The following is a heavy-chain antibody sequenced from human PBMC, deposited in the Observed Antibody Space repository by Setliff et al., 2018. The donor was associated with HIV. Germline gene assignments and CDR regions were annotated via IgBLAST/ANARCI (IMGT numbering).Heavy chain of an antibody. CDR2: FDREDDET. D-gene: IGHD3-22*01. V-gene: IGHV1-24*01. Sequence: ASVKVSCNVSGYSLTELSMHWVRQVPGKGLEWMGSFDREDDETTYAQNFQGRVTMTEDTSTDTAYMELRSLRSEDTAVYYCATIREYYYDRSGQEYFQHWGHGTLVTVSS. J-gene: IGHJ1*01. CDR1: GYSLTELS. CDR3: ATIREYYYDRSGQEYFQH.